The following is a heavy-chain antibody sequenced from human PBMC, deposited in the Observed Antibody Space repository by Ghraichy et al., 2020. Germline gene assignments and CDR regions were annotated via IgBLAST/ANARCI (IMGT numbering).Heavy chain of an antibody. D-gene: IGHD2-2*01. V-gene: IGHV1-2*06. CDR1: GYTFTGYY. J-gene: IGHJ5*02. CDR2: INPNSGGT. Sequence: ASVKVSCKASGYTFTGYYMHWVRQAPGQGLEWMGRINPNSGGTNYAQKFQGRVTMTRDTSISTAYMELSRLRSDDTAVYYCAREDIVVVPAAITVSFDPWGQGTLVTVSS. CDR3: AREDIVVVPAAITVSFDP.